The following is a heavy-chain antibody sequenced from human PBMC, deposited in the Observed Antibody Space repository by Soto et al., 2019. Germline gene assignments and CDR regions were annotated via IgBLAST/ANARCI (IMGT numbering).Heavy chain of an antibody. V-gene: IGHV3-23*01. CDR2: VSGSGSSP. J-gene: IGHJ4*02. D-gene: IGHD5-18*01. Sequence: EEQLLESGGGLVQPGGSLRLSCAATGFNFGSYAMGWVRQAPGKGLEWVSGVSGSGSSPYYADSVKGRLTISKDKSKNTLYLDLNNLRSEDMAVYFCVKGKESGYRGAFDSWGQGTMVTVSS. CDR3: VKGKESGYRGAFDS. CDR1: GFNFGSYA.